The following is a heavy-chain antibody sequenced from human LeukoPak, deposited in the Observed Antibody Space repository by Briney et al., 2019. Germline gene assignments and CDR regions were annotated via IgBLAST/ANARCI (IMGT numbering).Heavy chain of an antibody. J-gene: IGHJ6*02. CDR1: GFTFSSYA. D-gene: IGHD3-22*01. V-gene: IGHV3-30-3*01. Sequence: GGSLRLSCAASGFTFSSYAMHWVRQAPGKGLEWVAVISYDGSNKYYADSVKGRFTISRDNSKNTLYLQMNSLRAEDTAVYYCAMIVVVITRGMDVWGQGTTVTVTS. CDR2: ISYDGSNK. CDR3: AMIVVVITRGMDV.